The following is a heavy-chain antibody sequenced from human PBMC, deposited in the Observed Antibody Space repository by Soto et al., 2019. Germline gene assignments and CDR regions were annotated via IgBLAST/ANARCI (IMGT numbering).Heavy chain of an antibody. CDR1: GFSFGSYA. Sequence: GGSLRLSCAASGFSFGSYAMKWVRQAPGKGLEWVSHINSGSNVIYYADSVKGRFTISRDNAKNSVYLQMNSLKDEDTAIYYSAKDGGRSGNLDYWGQGTLVTVSS. D-gene: IGHD3-16*01. V-gene: IGHV3-48*02. J-gene: IGHJ4*02. CDR2: INSGSNVI. CDR3: AKDGGRSGNLDY.